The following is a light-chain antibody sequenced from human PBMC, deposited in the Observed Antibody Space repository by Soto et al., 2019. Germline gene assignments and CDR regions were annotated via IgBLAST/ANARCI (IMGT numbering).Light chain of an antibody. CDR3: HSYESNNVV. Sequence: NFMLTQPHSVSESPGKTVIISCTRSSGSIASNYVQWYQQRPGSAPTIVIYEDNQRPSGVPDRFSVSVDSSSNSASLTISGLKTEDEADYYCHSYESNNVVFGGGTKVTVL. V-gene: IGLV6-57*03. J-gene: IGLJ3*02. CDR2: EDN. CDR1: SGSIASNY.